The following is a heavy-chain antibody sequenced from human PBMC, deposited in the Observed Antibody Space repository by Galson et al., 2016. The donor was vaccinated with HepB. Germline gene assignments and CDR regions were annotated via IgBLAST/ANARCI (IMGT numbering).Heavy chain of an antibody. J-gene: IGHJ4*02. D-gene: IGHD1-26*01. V-gene: IGHV1-46*01. CDR3: ARVSGRVNY. CDR1: GYTFTSYY. CDR2: INPSGGST. Sequence: SVKVSCKASGYTFTSYYMQWVRQAPGQGLEWMGIINPSGGSTSYAQKFQGRVTVTSDTSTGTVYMGLSSLTSEDTAVYYCARVSGRVNYWGQGTLVTVSS.